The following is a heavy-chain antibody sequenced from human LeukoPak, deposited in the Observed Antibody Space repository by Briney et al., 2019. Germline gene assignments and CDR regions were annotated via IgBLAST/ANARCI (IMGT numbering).Heavy chain of an antibody. V-gene: IGHV4-59*01. J-gene: IGHJ6*03. Sequence: SETLSLTCTDPGGSISIYYWSWIRQPPGKGLECIGYIYYSGSTNYNPSLKSRATIPVDTSKNQFSLKLSSVTAADTAVYYCARQYYDSSGYYSPPYYYYYYMDVWGKGTTVTVSS. CDR2: IYYSGST. CDR3: ARQYYDSSGYYSPPYYYYYYMDV. CDR1: GGSISIYY. D-gene: IGHD3-22*01.